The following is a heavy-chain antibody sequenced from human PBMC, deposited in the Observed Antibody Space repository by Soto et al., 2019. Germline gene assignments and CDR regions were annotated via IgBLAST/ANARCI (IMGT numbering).Heavy chain of an antibody. J-gene: IGHJ4*02. D-gene: IGHD3-16*01. CDR2: ITVGSSHI. CDR3: SRSPEVGVRGAY. Sequence: EVQLVESGGGLVKPGGSLRLSCTGSGFPFSAYNINWVRQAPVKGLEWVSSITVGSSHIYQPNSMKGRFTISRDDAKNSVYLQIDSLRDEDTALYYCSRSPEVGVRGAYWGQGTLVTVSS. V-gene: IGHV3-21*01. CDR1: GFPFSAYN.